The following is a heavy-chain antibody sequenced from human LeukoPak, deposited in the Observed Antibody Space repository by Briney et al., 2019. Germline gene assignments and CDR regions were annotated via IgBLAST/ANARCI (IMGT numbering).Heavy chain of an antibody. CDR2: ISSSGSTI. CDR1: GFTFSSYE. CDR3: AREDYGGNSGDAFDI. D-gene: IGHD4-23*01. V-gene: IGHV3-48*03. J-gene: IGHJ3*02. Sequence: PGGSLRLSCAASGFTFSSYEMNWVRQAPGKGPEWVSYISSSGSTIYYADSVKGRFTISRDNAKNSLYLRMNSLGAEDTAVYYCAREDYGGNSGDAFDIWGQGTMVTVSS.